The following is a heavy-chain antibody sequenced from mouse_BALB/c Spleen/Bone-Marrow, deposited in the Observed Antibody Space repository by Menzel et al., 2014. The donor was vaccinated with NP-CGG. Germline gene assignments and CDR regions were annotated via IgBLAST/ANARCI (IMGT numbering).Heavy chain of an antibody. Sequence: ESGPELVKPGALVKISCRASGYTFTSYDINWVKQRPGQGLEWIGWIYPGDGSTNYNEKFKGKATLTADNSSSTAYMQLSSLTSENSTVYFWSRRNYGSRRGFDYGGQRHTLTVSS. CDR3: SRRNYGSRRGFDY. CDR2: IYPGDGST. D-gene: IGHD1-1*01. V-gene: IGHV1S33*01. J-gene: IGHJ2*01. CDR1: GYTFTSYD.